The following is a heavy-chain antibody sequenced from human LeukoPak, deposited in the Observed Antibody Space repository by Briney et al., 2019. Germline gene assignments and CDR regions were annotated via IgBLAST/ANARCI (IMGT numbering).Heavy chain of an antibody. CDR1: GYSFTSYW. J-gene: IGHJ6*03. D-gene: IGHD2-2*01. CDR3: ARDCTLGYCSSTSCPLYMDV. V-gene: IGHV5-51*01. Sequence: GESLKISCKGSGYSFTSYWIGWVRQMPGKGLEWMGIIYPGDSDTRYSPSFQGQVTISADKSISTAYLQWSSLKASDTAMYYCARDCTLGYCSSTSCPLYMDVWGKGTTVTVSS. CDR2: IYPGDSDT.